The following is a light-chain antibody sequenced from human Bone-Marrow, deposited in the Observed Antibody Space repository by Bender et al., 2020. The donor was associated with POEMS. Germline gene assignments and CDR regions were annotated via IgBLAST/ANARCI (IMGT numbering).Light chain of an antibody. CDR3: TSYTSTSIIFV. Sequence: QSVLTQPPSASGTPGQRVTISCSGGSSNIGAHAVNWYQHLPGTAPKLLIYSSHRRPSEVPDRFSGSRSGTSASLTISGLQPEDEAEYFCTSYTSTSIIFVFGTGTSVTVL. J-gene: IGLJ1*01. CDR2: SSH. V-gene: IGLV1-44*01. CDR1: SSNIGAHA.